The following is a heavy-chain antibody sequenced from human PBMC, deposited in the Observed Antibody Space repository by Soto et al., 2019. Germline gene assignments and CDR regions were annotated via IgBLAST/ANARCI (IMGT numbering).Heavy chain of an antibody. CDR3: ARAVKFTVTTEGDYYYYGMDV. CDR2: ISAYNGNT. Sequence: ASVKVSCKASGYTFTSYGISWVRQAPGQGLEWMGWISAYNGNTNYAQKLQGRVTMTTDTSTSTAYMELRSLRSDDTAVYYCARAVKFTVTTEGDYYYYGMDVWGQGTTVTVSS. D-gene: IGHD4-17*01. CDR1: GYTFTSYG. V-gene: IGHV1-18*01. J-gene: IGHJ6*02.